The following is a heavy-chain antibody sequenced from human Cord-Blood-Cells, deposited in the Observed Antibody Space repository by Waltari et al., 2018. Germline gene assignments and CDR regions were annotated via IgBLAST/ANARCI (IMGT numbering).Heavy chain of an antibody. D-gene: IGHD3-3*01. J-gene: IGHJ6*03. Sequence: GYIYYSGSTYYNPSLKSRVTISVDTSKNQFSLKLSSVTAADTAVYYCARGHYDFWSGYYSRGYYYMDVWGKGTTVTVSS. V-gene: IGHV4-31*02. CDR2: IYYSGST. CDR3: ARGHYDFWSGYYSRGYYYMDV.